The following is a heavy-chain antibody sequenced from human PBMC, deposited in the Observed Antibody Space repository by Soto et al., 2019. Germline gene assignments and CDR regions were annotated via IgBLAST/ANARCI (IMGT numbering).Heavy chain of an antibody. Sequence: EVQLVESGGGLVQPGGSLRLSCAASGFIFSGYDMHWVRQAIGKGLEWVSGIGPAGDTSYPGSVKGRFSISRENAKNSLYLQMNSLRAEDTAVYYCARALDYGDFSFDYWGQGTLVTVSS. V-gene: IGHV3-13*01. D-gene: IGHD4-17*01. CDR2: IGPAGDT. CDR1: GFIFSGYD. CDR3: ARALDYGDFSFDY. J-gene: IGHJ4*02.